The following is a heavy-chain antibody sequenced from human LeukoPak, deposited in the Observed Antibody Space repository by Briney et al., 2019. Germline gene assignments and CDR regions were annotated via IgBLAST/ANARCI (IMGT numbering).Heavy chain of an antibody. CDR3: SSDFGDYFGAFDI. CDR2: IRNKARNYAT. J-gene: IGHJ3*02. Sequence: GGSLTLSCAASGFTFSGSAMHWVRQASGKGPEWVGHIRNKARNYATAYGASMKGRFTISRGDSKNTAYLQMNSLKTEDTAVYYCSSDFGDYFGAFDIGGQGTTVTVSA. V-gene: IGHV3-73*01. CDR1: GFTFSGSA. D-gene: IGHD4-17*01.